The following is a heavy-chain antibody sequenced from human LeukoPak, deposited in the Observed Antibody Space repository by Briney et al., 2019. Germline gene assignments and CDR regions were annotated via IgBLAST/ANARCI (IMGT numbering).Heavy chain of an antibody. J-gene: IGHJ6*02. Sequence: GGSLRLSCVASGFTFRSYAMHWVRQAPGKGLEWIIVISSDGTNKYYADSVKGRFTISRDNSKNTLYLQMNSLRAEDTAVYYCAKVYCSSTSCPIYYYYYGMDVWGQGTTVTVSS. CDR2: ISSDGTNK. D-gene: IGHD2-2*01. CDR1: GFTFRSYA. CDR3: AKVYCSSTSCPIYYYYYGMDV. V-gene: IGHV3-30-3*01.